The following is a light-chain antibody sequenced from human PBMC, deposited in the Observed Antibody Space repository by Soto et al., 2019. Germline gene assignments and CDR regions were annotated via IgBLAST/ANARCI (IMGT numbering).Light chain of an antibody. CDR2: GAS. Sequence: EVVMTQSPATLSVSPGERATLSCRASQSVSSNLAWYQQKLGQAPRLLIYGASTRATGIPARFSGSGSGTEFTLTISSLQSEDFAVYHCHQYNKSPLWTFGQGTKVEIK. J-gene: IGKJ1*01. CDR3: HQYNKSPLWT. CDR1: QSVSSN. V-gene: IGKV3-15*01.